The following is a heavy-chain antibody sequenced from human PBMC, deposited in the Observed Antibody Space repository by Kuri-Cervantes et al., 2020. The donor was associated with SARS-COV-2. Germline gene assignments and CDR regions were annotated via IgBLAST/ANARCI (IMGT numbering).Heavy chain of an antibody. CDR2: IDPSDSYT. J-gene: IGHJ4*02. V-gene: IGHV5-10-1*01. CDR1: GYSFTSYW. D-gene: IGHD3-9*01. CDR3: ARQVAHYDILTGYQMYYFDY. Sequence: KVSCKGSGYSFTSYWISWVRQMPGKGLEWMGRIDPSDSYTNYSPSFQGHVTISADKSISTAYLQWSSLKASDTAMYYCARQVAHYDILTGYQMYYFDYWGQGTLVTAPQ.